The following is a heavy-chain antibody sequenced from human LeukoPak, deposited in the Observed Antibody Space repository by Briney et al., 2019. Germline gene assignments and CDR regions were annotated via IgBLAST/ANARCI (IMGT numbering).Heavy chain of an antibody. CDR1: GFDFSNNG. CDR3: AKDIAVSDSYFDY. D-gene: IGHD6-19*01. V-gene: IGHV3-30*02. CDR2: IRYDAANQ. Sequence: GGSLRLSCGASGFDFSNNGMHWVREAPGKGLDRGAFIRYDAANQYYADSVKGRFTISRDNSKNTLYLEMDSLRSEDTAIYHCAKDIAVSDSYFDYWGQGTLVTVTS. J-gene: IGHJ4*02.